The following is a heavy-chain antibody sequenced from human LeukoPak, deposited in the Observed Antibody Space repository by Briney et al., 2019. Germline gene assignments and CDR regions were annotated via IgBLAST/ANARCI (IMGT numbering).Heavy chain of an antibody. CDR2: ISYDGSNK. D-gene: IGHD2-8*01. V-gene: IGHV3-30*04. Sequence: GRSLRLSCAASGFTFSSYAMHWVRQAPGKGLEWVAVISYDGSNKYYADSVKGRFTISRDNSKNTLYLQMNSLRAEDTAVYYRARDKDVLMVYADYYGMDVWGQGTTVTVSS. CDR1: GFTFSSYA. CDR3: ARDKDVLMVYADYYGMDV. J-gene: IGHJ6*02.